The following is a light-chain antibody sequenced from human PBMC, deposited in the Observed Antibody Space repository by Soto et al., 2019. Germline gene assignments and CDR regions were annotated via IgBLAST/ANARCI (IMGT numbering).Light chain of an antibody. Sequence: EIVMTHSPTTLSVSTWERSTLSFSASQSVSNNLAWFQQKPGQAPRLLIYGSSTRATGIPARFSGRESGTEFNLTISSLQSEDFAVYYCQQYNNWPPITFGQGTRLEIK. CDR3: QQYNNWPPIT. CDR1: QSVSNN. CDR2: GSS. V-gene: IGKV3-15*01. J-gene: IGKJ5*01.